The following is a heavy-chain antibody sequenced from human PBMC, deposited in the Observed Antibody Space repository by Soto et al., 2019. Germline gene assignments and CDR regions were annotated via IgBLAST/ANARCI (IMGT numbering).Heavy chain of an antibody. V-gene: IGHV1-8*01. Sequence: QVQLVQSGAEVKKPGASVKVSCKASGYTFTIYDINWVRQATGQGLEWMGWMNPNSGNTGYAQKFQGRVTMTRNTSISTAYMELSSLRSEDTAVYYCARGVVAATYYYYGMDVWGQGTTVTVSS. CDR2: MNPNSGNT. J-gene: IGHJ6*02. CDR1: GYTFTIYD. D-gene: IGHD2-15*01. CDR3: ARGVVAATYYYYGMDV.